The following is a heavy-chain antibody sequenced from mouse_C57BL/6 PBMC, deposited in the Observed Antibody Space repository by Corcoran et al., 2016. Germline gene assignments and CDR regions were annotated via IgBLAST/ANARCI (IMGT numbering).Heavy chain of an antibody. CDR1: GYTFTTYG. CDR2: INTYSGVP. V-gene: IGHV9-3*01. Sequence: QIQLVQSGPELKKPGETVKISCKASGYTFTTYGMSWVKQAPGKGLKWMGWINTYSGVPTYADDFKGRFAFSLETSASTAYLQINNLKNEDTATYCCAKEPADYDAWFAYWGQGTLVTVSA. J-gene: IGHJ3*01. CDR3: AKEPADYDAWFAY. D-gene: IGHD2-4*01.